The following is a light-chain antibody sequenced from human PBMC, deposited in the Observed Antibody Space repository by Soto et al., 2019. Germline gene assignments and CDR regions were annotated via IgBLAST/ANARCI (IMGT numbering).Light chain of an antibody. V-gene: IGKV1-5*03. CDR1: QGVSTW. CDR3: QQYYDFRT. Sequence: IQLTQSTSTLSGSVGERVTITCRASQGVSTWLAWYQQRPSQAPKLLVYEASKLQSGVPSRFSASGSVRDFTLTISSLQPEDSATYYCQQYYDFRTFGQGTRLEIK. J-gene: IGKJ5*01. CDR2: EAS.